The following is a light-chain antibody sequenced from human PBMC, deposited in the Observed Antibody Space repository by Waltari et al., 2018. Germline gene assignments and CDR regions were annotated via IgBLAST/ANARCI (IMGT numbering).Light chain of an antibody. J-gene: IGLJ2*01. Sequence: QSALTQPASVSGSPDQSLPISCTETRSDVGSYHLVSWYLQHPGKAPNLMISEVNELPSWVSIRFSGSKSGNTASLTISGLQAEDEADYYCCSYAVSNTVLFGGGTKLTVL. V-gene: IGLV2-23*02. CDR3: CSYAVSNTVL. CDR1: RSDVGSYHL. CDR2: EVN.